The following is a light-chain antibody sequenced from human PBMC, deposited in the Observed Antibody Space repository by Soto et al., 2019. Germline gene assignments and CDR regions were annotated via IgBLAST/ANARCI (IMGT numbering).Light chain of an antibody. CDR3: QHYNNWPPWT. Sequence: DIQMTQSPSTLSASVGDRVTITCRASQNINNWLAWYQQKPGKAPKLLIHDASSLESGVPSRFSGSGSGTEFTLTISSLQSEDFAVYYCQHYNNWPPWTFGQGTKVDIK. V-gene: IGKV1-5*01. CDR1: QNINNW. CDR2: DAS. J-gene: IGKJ1*01.